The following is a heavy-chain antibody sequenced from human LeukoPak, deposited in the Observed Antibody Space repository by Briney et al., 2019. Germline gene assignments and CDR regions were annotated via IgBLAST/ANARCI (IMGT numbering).Heavy chain of an antibody. CDR2: IYSGGST. Sequence: GGSLRPSCAASGFTVSSNYMSWVRQAPGKGLEWVSVIYSGGSTYYVDSVKGRFTISRDNSKNTLYLQMNSLRAEDTAVYYCAREFSVYMDVWGKGTTVTVSS. V-gene: IGHV3-53*01. CDR3: AREFSVYMDV. J-gene: IGHJ6*03. CDR1: GFTVSSNY.